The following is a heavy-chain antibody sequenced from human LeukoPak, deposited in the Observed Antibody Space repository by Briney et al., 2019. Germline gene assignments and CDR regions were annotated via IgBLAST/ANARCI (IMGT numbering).Heavy chain of an antibody. V-gene: IGHV3-23*01. Sequence: GGSLRLSCAASGFTFSSYAMNWVRQAPGKGLEWVSYISSTGGSTYYADSVKDRFTISRDNSKNTLFLQVNSLSADDTAVYYCAKMPWGSGYYFLDYWGQGTLVTVSS. CDR3: AKMPWGSGYYFLDY. CDR1: GFTFSSYA. J-gene: IGHJ4*02. D-gene: IGHD5-12*01. CDR2: ISSTGGST.